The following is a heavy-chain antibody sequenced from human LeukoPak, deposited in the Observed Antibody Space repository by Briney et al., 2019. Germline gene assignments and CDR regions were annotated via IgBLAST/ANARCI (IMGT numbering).Heavy chain of an antibody. CDR3: ARETIFGVVFP. D-gene: IGHD3-3*01. V-gene: IGHV4-61*02. Sequence: PSETLSLTCTVSGGSISSGSYYWSWIRQPAGKGLEWIGRIYTSGSTNYNPSLKSRVTISVDTSKNQFSLKLSSVTAADTAVYYCARETIFGVVFPWGQGTLVTVSS. CDR1: GGSISSGSYY. J-gene: IGHJ5*02. CDR2: IYTSGST.